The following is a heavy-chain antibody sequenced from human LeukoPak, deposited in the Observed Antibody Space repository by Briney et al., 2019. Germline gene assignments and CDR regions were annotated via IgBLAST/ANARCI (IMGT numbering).Heavy chain of an antibody. V-gene: IGHV5-51*01. CDR3: VRRGAHIAAAGTDY. D-gene: IGHD6-13*01. Sequence: RGESLKISCKGSGYIFTNYWIGWVRQMPGKGLELMGIIYPGDSDTRYSPSFQGQVTISADKSINTAYLQWSSLKASDTAMYYCVRRGAHIAAAGTDYWGQGTLVTVSS. CDR1: GYIFTNYW. J-gene: IGHJ4*02. CDR2: IYPGDSDT.